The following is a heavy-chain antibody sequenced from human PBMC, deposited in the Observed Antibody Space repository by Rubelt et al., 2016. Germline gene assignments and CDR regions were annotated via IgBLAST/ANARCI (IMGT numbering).Heavy chain of an antibody. CDR2: ISYDGSNK. J-gene: IGHJ5*02. V-gene: IGHV3-30*04. D-gene: IGHD6-6*01. CDR3: ARPIAARRGRTTTWFDP. CDR1: GFTFSSYA. Sequence: AASGFTFSSYAMHWVRQAPGKGLEWVAVISYDGSNKYYADSVKGRLTISRDNSKNTLYLQMNSLRAEDTAVYYCARPIAARRGRTTTWFDPWGQGTLVTVSS.